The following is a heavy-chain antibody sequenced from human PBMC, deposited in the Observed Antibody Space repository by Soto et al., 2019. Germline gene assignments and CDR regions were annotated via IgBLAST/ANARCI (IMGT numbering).Heavy chain of an antibody. J-gene: IGHJ4*02. V-gene: IGHV4-59*01. CDR1: GGSISSYY. CDR3: ARDSTTYYDGSGSRAFDY. D-gene: IGHD3-10*01. CDR2: IYYIGST. Sequence: PSETLSLTCTVSGGSISSYYWSCIRQPPGKGLECIGDIYYIGSTNYNPSLKSRDTISVDTSKNQFSLKLSSVTAADTAVYYCARDSTTYYDGSGSRAFDYWGQGTLLTVSS.